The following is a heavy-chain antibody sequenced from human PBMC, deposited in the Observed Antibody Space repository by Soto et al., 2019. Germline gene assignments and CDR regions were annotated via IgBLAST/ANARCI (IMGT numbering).Heavy chain of an antibody. D-gene: IGHD3-22*01. CDR3: AKEGAGHYDSSPYDS. J-gene: IGHJ5*01. Sequence: GGSLRLSCAASGFPFSGYAMSWVRRAPGKGPEWVSSISGSGESTHYADSVKGRSTISRDNSKNTLYLQMNSLRAEDTAVYYCAKEGAGHYDSSPYDSWGQGTLVTVSS. CDR1: GFPFSGYA. CDR2: ISGSGEST. V-gene: IGHV3-23*01.